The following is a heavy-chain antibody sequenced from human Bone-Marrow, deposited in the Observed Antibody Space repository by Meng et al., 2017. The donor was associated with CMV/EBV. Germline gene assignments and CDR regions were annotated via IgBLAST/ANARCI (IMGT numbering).Heavy chain of an antibody. CDR3: ARGRPVSTSCWSCHWFDP. Sequence: SVKVSCKASGGTFSSYAISWVRQAPGQGLEWMGGIIPILGIANYAQKFQGRVTITADKSTSTAYMELSSLRSEDTAVYYCARGRPVSTSCWSCHWFDPWGQGTLVTVSS. J-gene: IGHJ5*02. CDR2: IIPILGIA. V-gene: IGHV1-69*10. D-gene: IGHD2-2*01. CDR1: GGTFSSYA.